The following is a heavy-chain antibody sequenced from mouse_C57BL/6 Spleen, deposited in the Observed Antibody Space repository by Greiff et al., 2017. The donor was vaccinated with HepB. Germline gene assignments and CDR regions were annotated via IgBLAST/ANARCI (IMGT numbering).Heavy chain of an antibody. CDR2: IAPSDSYT. Sequence: QVQLQQPGAELVKPGASVKLSCKASGYTFTSYWMQWVKQRPGQGLEWIGEIAPSDSYTNYNQKFKGKATLTVDTSSRTAYMQLSSLTSEDSAVYYGARWLTTVGAYWGQGTLVTVSA. D-gene: IGHD1-1*01. CDR3: ARWLTTVGAY. CDR1: GYTFTSYW. J-gene: IGHJ3*01. V-gene: IGHV1-50*01.